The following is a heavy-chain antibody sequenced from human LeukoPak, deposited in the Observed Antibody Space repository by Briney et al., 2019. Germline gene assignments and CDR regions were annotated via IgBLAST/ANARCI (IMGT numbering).Heavy chain of an antibody. D-gene: IGHD3-16*01. J-gene: IGHJ6*03. Sequence: TGGSLRLSXAVSGFTLSGYEMNWVGQAPGKGLEWVSYISSSGSIIYYAGSVKGRFTVSRDNPKNSLFLQMNSLRAEDTAVYFCARVIQLTYMDVWGKGTTVTVSS. CDR1: GFTLSGYE. CDR3: ARVIQLTYMDV. V-gene: IGHV3-48*03. CDR2: ISSSGSII.